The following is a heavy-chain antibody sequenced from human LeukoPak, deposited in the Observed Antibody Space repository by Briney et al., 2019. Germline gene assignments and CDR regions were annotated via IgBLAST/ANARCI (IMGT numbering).Heavy chain of an antibody. CDR1: GFPVSSKY. J-gene: IGHJ2*01. CDR3: ARDGHRGYFDL. CDR2: IYSGGDT. V-gene: IGHV3-53*01. Sequence: PGGSLRLSCAASGFPVSSKYMSWVRQAPGKGLEWVSAIYSGGDTYHADSVKGRFTISRDNSKNTLDLQMNSLRAEDTAVYYCARDGHRGYFDLWGRGTLVTVSS.